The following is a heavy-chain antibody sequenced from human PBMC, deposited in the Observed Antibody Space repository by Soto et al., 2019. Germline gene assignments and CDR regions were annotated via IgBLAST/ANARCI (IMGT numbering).Heavy chain of an antibody. CDR2: IIPIFGTA. D-gene: IGHD3-10*01. Sequence: QVQLVQSGAEVKKPGSSVKVSCKASGGTFSSYAISWVRQAPGQGLEWMGGIIPIFGTANYAQKFQGRVTITADESTSTAYMELSSLRSEDTAVYYCARVGGRITMVRGVIPFDYWGQRTLVTVSS. CDR1: GGTFSSYA. V-gene: IGHV1-69*12. CDR3: ARVGGRITMVRGVIPFDY. J-gene: IGHJ4*02.